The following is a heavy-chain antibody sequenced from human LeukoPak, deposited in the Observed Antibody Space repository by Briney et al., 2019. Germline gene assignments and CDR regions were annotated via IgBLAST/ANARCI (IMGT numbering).Heavy chain of an antibody. CDR1: GDSISSYH. CDR3: ARVGRGDYVWGSYSFDY. Sequence: SETLSLTCTVSGDSISSYHWSWIRQPPGKGLEWVGYISYSGSTSCNPSLKSRVTISVDPSENQFSLKLSYVTASDTAVYYCARVGRGDYVWGSYSFDYWGQGTLVTVSS. J-gene: IGHJ4*02. CDR2: ISYSGST. V-gene: IGHV4-59*01. D-gene: IGHD3-16*01.